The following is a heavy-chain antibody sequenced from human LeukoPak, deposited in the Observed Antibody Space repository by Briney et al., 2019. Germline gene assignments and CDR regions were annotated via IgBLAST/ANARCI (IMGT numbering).Heavy chain of an antibody. CDR2: INHSGST. D-gene: IGHD3-10*01. CDR3: ARSDRQRARSGRLEAFDI. V-gene: IGHV4-34*01. CDR1: GGSFSGYY. J-gene: IGHJ3*02. Sequence: SETLSLTCAVYGGSFSGYYWSWIRQPPGKGLEWIGDINHSGSTNYNPSLKSRVTISVDTSKNQFSLKLSSVTAADTAVYYCARSDRQRARSGRLEAFDIWGQGTMVTVSS.